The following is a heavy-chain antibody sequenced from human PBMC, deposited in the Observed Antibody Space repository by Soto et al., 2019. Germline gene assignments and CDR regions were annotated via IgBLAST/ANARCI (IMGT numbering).Heavy chain of an antibody. Sequence: EVQLVESGGGLVQPGGSLRLSCAASGFTFNDYSMHWVRQAPGKGLEWVSYITSSSSPIYYADSVKGRFTISRDNAKNPLDLQMNSLRPEATALYYWARDRGGGGFSHWGQGTLVTVSS. J-gene: IGHJ4*02. CDR1: GFTFNDYS. CDR2: ITSSSSPI. D-gene: IGHD3-10*01. CDR3: ARDRGGGGFSH. V-gene: IGHV3-48*01.